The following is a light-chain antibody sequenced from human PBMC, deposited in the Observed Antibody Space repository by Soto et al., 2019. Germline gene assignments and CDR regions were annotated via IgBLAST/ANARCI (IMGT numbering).Light chain of an antibody. J-gene: IGKJ4*01. V-gene: IGKV3-11*01. CDR3: QQRSNWPPT. Sequence: EIVLTQSPATLSLSPGERANLSCRASQSVSSYLAWYQQRPGQAPRLLIYDASNRATGIPAKFSGSGSGTDFALTISTLEPEDFAVYYCQQRSNWPPTFGGGTKVDI. CDR1: QSVSSY. CDR2: DAS.